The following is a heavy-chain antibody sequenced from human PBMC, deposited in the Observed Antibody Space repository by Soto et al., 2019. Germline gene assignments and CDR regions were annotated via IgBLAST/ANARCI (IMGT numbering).Heavy chain of an antibody. J-gene: IGHJ5*02. V-gene: IGHV1-3*01. CDR1: GYTFTSYA. Sequence: ASVKVSCKASGYTFTSYAMHWVRQAPGQRLEWMGWINAGNGNTKYSQKFQGRVTITRDTSASTAYMELSSLRSEDTAVYYCARDQGYRSGWYQGGWFDPWGQGTLVTVSS. D-gene: IGHD6-19*01. CDR2: INAGNGNT. CDR3: ARDQGYRSGWYQGGWFDP.